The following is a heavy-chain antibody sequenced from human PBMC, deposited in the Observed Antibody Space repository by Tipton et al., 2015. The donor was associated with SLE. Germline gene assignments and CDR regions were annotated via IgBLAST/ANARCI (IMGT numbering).Heavy chain of an antibody. CDR2: IHYSGST. CDR3: ARTVFLNGYYFDYADQ. CDR1: GASIFSHY. V-gene: IGHV4-59*08. J-gene: IGHJ4*01. Sequence: TLSLTCTVSGASIFSHYWSWIRQPPGKGLEWIGDIHYSGSTNYNPALKSRVTISLDTSKNQFALRLTSVTAADTAVYFCARTVFLNGYYFDYADQWGHGTLVTVSS. D-gene: IGHD3-9*01.